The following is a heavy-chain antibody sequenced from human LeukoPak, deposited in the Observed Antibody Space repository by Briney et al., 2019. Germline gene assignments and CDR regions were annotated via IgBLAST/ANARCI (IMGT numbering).Heavy chain of an antibody. J-gene: IGHJ6*02. CDR2: INPNSGGT. D-gene: IGHD6-13*01. CDR1: GYTFTGYY. Sequence: ASVKVSCKASGYTFTGYYMHWVRQAPGQGLEWMGWINPNSGGTNYAQKFQGWVTMTRDTSISTAYMELSRLRSDDTAVYYCARGSRRAAGTYGMDVWGQGTTVTVSS. CDR3: ARGSRRAAGTYGMDV. V-gene: IGHV1-2*04.